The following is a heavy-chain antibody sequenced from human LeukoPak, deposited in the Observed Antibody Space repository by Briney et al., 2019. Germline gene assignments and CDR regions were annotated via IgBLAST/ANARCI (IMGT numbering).Heavy chain of an antibody. CDR2: IYYSGST. J-gene: IGHJ4*02. D-gene: IGHD2-2*01. CDR3: ARQLDIVVVPAAPLDY. V-gene: IGHV4-39*01. CDR1: GGSISSSSYY. Sequence: PSETLSLTCTVSGGSISSSSYYWGWIRQPPGKGLEWIGSIYYSGSTYYNPSLKSRVTISVDTSKNQFSLKLSSVTAADTAVYYCARQLDIVVVPAAPLDYWGQGTLVTVSS.